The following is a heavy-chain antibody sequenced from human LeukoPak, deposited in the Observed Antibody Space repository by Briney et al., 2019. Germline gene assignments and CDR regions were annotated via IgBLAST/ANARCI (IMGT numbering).Heavy chain of an antibody. CDR2: IKQDGSEK. Sequence: GGSLRLSCAASGFTFSSYWMSWVRQAPGKGLEWVANIKQDGSEKYYVDSVKGRFTISRDNAKNSLYLQMSSLRAEDTAVYYCARLLVYNSGGEAFDYWGQGTLVTVSS. V-gene: IGHV3-7*01. CDR1: GFTFSSYW. J-gene: IGHJ4*02. D-gene: IGHD3-10*01. CDR3: ARLLVYNSGGEAFDY.